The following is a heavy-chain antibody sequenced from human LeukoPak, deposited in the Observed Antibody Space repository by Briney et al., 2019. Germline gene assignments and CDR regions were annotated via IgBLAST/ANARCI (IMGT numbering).Heavy chain of an antibody. V-gene: IGHV3-11*01. CDR1: GFTFSDYY. D-gene: IGHD3-3*01. Sequence: PGGSLRLSCAASGFTFSDYYMSWIRQAPGKGLEWVSYISSSGSTIYYADSVKGRFTISRDNAKNSLYLQMNSLRAEDTAVYYCARGTEALDDVWSGYFNYYYGMDVWGQGTTVTVSS. CDR2: ISSSGSTI. CDR3: ARGTEALDDVWSGYFNYYYGMDV. J-gene: IGHJ6*02.